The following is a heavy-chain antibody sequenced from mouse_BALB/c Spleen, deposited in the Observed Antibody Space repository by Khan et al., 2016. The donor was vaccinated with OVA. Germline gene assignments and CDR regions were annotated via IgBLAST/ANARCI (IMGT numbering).Heavy chain of an antibody. Sequence: LVESGPELKKPGETVKISCKASGYTFTNYGMNWVKQAPGKGLKWMGWINTYTEEPTYADDFKGRFAFSLETSANTAYLQINNLKNEDTATYFCASGGYWYFDVWGAGTTVTVSS. D-gene: IGHD1-1*02. CDR2: INTYTEEP. CDR3: ASGGYWYFDV. V-gene: IGHV9-3-1*01. CDR1: GYTFTNYG. J-gene: IGHJ1*01.